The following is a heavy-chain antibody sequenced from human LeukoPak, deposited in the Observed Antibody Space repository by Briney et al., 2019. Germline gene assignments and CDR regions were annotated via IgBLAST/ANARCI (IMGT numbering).Heavy chain of an antibody. CDR1: GYTFTSYG. CDR2: MSAYNGNT. CDR3: ARSGGTPAVAGTSGY. J-gene: IGHJ4*02. V-gene: IGHV1-18*04. D-gene: IGHD6-19*01. Sequence: SVKVSCKASGYTFTSYGISWVRQAPGQGVEGMVWMSAYNGNTNNSQKLQGRITMTTDTSTSPAYMELRSLRSDDTAVYYCARSGGTPAVAGTSGYWGQGTLVTVSS.